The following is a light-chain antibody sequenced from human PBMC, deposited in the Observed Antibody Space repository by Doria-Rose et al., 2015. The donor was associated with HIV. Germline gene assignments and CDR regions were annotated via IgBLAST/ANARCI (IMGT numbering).Light chain of an antibody. V-gene: IGKV3-20*01. J-gene: IGKJ1*01. Sequence: TQSPGTLSLSPGERATLSRRASQSFSSTYLAWYQQKPGQALSLLIYDGSTRATGTPDRFSASGSGTDFTLTTNRLEPEDFALYYCHQYGTSWTFGQGTKVEI. CDR3: HQYGTSWT. CDR2: DGS. CDR1: QSFSSTY.